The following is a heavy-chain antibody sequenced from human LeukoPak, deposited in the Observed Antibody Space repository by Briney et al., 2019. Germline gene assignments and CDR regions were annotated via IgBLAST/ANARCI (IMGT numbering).Heavy chain of an antibody. CDR2: IYWNDDK. J-gene: IGHJ3*02. D-gene: IGHD4-17*01. Sequence: ESGPTLVKPTQTLTLTCTFSGFSLSTTGVGVGWIRQPPGKALEWLALIYWNDDKRYSPSLKSRLTITKDTSKNQVVLTMTNMDPVDTATYYCAHGGTVTTPHDAFDMWGQGTMVTVSS. CDR1: GFSLSTTGVG. CDR3: AHGGTVTTPHDAFDM. V-gene: IGHV2-5*01.